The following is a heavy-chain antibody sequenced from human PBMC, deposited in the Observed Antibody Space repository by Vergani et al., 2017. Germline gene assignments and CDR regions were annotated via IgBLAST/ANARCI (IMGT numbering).Heavy chain of an antibody. V-gene: IGHV7-4-1*02. J-gene: IGHJ5*02. D-gene: IGHD5-24*01. Sequence: QVQLVQSGAEVKKPGSSVKVSCKASGGTFSSYTISWVRQAPGQGLEWMGWINTNTGNPTYAQGFTGRFVFSLDTSVSTAYLQLSSLKAEDTAVYYCARGGWLQFRASNWFDPWGQGTLVTVSS. CDR1: GGTFSSYT. CDR2: INTNTGNP. CDR3: ARGGWLQFRASNWFDP.